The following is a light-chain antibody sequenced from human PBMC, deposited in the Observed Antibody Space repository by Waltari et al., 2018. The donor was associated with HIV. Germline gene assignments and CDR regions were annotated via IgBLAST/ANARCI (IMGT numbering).Light chain of an antibody. Sequence: QSALTQPPSASGSPGQSVTISCTGTSSDVGGYHYVSWYQQHPGKAPKLMIYEVSKWPSGVPDRFSGSKSGNTASLTVSGLQAEDEADYYCSSYAGSNNLLFGGGTKLTVL. CDR2: EVS. J-gene: IGLJ2*01. V-gene: IGLV2-8*01. CDR1: SSDVGGYHY. CDR3: SSYAGSNNLL.